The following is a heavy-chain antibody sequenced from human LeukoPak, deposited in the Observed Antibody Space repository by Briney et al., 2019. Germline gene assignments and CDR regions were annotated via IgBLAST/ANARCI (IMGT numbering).Heavy chain of an antibody. J-gene: IGHJ4*02. D-gene: IGHD3-10*01. V-gene: IGHV4-39*01. Sequence: SETLSLTCTVSGGSISSSSYYWGWIRQPPGKGLEWIGSIYYSGNTYYNPSLKSRVTISVDTSKNQFSLKLSSVTAADTAVYYCARHVRRSGSGSSQSPFDYWGQGTLVTVSS. CDR1: GGSISSSSYY. CDR2: IYYSGNT. CDR3: ARHVRRSGSGSSQSPFDY.